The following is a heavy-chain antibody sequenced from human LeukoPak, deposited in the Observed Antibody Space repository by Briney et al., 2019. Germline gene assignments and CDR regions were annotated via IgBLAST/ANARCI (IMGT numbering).Heavy chain of an antibody. CDR3: ARIRGGSNYHFDY. V-gene: IGHV1-2*02. Sequence: ASVKVSCKASGYTFTDYYIHWVRQAPGQGLEWMGWINPYSGGTNYAQNFQGRVTMTRDTSISTGYMELSRLGSDDTAVYYCARIRGGSNYHFDYWGQGTLVTVSS. CDR1: GYTFTDYY. CDR2: INPYSGGT. J-gene: IGHJ4*02. D-gene: IGHD1-26*01.